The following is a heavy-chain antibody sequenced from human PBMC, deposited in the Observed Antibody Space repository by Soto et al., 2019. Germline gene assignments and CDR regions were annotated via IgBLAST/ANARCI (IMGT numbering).Heavy chain of an antibody. CDR2: ISYDGSNK. V-gene: IGHV3-30*18. J-gene: IGHJ4*02. Sequence: TGGSLRLSCAGSQFTFSNYWMNWVRQAPGKGLEWVAVISYDGSNKYYADSVKGRFTISRDNSKNTLYLQMNSLRAEDTAVYYCAKDLGYGDYVEGFCFDYWGQGTLVTVSS. D-gene: IGHD4-17*01. CDR3: AKDLGYGDYVEGFCFDY. CDR1: QFTFSNYW.